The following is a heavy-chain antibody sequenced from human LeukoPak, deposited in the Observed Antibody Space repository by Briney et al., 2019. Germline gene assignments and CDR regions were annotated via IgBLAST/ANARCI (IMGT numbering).Heavy chain of an antibody. Sequence: GESLKISCKGSGYSFTSYWIGWVRQMPGKGLEWMGIIYPGDSDTRYSPSFQGKVTISAAKSISTAYLQWSSLKASDTAMSYCARQRQLGYYYYGMDVWGQGTTVAVSS. D-gene: IGHD6-6*01. CDR2: IYPGDSDT. CDR1: GYSFTSYW. CDR3: ARQRQLGYYYYGMDV. V-gene: IGHV5-51*01. J-gene: IGHJ6*02.